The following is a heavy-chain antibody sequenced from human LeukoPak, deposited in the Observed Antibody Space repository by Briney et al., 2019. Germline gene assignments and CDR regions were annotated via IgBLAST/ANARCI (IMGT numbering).Heavy chain of an antibody. Sequence: GGSLRLSCAASGFTFDDYTVHWVRQAPGKGLEWVSLISWDGGSTYYADSVKGRFTISRDNSKNSLYLQMNSLRTEDTALYYCAKDLGPRGNDAFDIWGQGTMVTVSS. V-gene: IGHV3-43*01. CDR2: ISWDGGST. D-gene: IGHD3-16*01. CDR1: GFTFDDYT. J-gene: IGHJ3*02. CDR3: AKDLGPRGNDAFDI.